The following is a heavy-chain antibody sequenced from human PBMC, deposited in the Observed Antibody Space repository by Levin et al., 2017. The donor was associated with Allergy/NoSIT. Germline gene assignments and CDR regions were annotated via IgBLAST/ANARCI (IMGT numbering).Heavy chain of an antibody. J-gene: IGHJ4*02. CDR1: GYTFTGYY. D-gene: IGHD3-10*01. CDR2: INPNSGGT. V-gene: IGHV1-2*02. CDR3: ARDLGFGGYDPN. Sequence: GESLKISGKASGYTFTGYYMHWVRQAPGQGLEWMGWINPNSGGTNYAQKFQGRVTMTRDTSISTAYMELSRLRSDDTAVYYCARDLGFGGYDPNWGQGTLVTVSS.